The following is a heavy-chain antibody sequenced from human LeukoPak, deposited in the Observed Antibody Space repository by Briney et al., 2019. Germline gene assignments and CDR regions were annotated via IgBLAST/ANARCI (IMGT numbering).Heavy chain of an antibody. CDR2: ISGCSSKT. V-gene: IGHV3-11*03. Sequence: GGSLRLSCAASGFTFSDYYMSWIRQAPGKGLEWVSWISGCSSKTSYADSVKGRFTISRDNAKNSVYLQMNSLRAEDTAVYYCARTNSLDYWGQGTLVTVSS. CDR1: GFTFSDYY. J-gene: IGHJ4*02. CDR3: ARTNSLDY.